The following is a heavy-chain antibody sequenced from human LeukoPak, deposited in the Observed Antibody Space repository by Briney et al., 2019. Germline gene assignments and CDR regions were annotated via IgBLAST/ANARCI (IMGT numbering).Heavy chain of an antibody. CDR2: IYYSGST. CDR3: ARLSVAGHFDY. Sequence: SETLSLTCTVSGGSISSYYWSWIRQPPGKGLEWIGYIYYSGSTYYNPSLKSRVTISVDTSKNQFSLKLSSVTAADTAVYYCARLSVAGHFDYWGQGALVTVSS. D-gene: IGHD2-21*01. J-gene: IGHJ4*02. V-gene: IGHV4-59*04. CDR1: GGSISSYY.